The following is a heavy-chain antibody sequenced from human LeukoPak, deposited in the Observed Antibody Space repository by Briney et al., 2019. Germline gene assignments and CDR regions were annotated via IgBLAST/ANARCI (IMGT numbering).Heavy chain of an antibody. CDR3: ASCVGITIFGVVITPWYMDV. CDR2: IIPIFGTA. CDR1: GGTFSSYA. Sequence: ASVKVSCEASGGTFSSYAISWVRQAPGQGLEWMGGIIPIFGTANYAQKFQGRVTITADESTSTAYMELSSLRSEDTAVYYCASCVGITIFGVVITPWYMDVWGKGTTVTVSS. V-gene: IGHV1-69*13. J-gene: IGHJ6*03. D-gene: IGHD3-3*01.